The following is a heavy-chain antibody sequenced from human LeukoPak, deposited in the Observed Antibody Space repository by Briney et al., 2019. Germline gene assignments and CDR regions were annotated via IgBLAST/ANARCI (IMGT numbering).Heavy chain of an antibody. D-gene: IGHD6-25*01. CDR2: ITGSGDST. J-gene: IGHJ4*02. Sequence: TGGSLRLSCAASGFTFSSYAMSWVRQAPGKGLDWVSAITGSGDSTYYADTVKGRFTISRDNSKNTLYFHMNSLRVEDAAVYYCARGVSGWPYYLDYWGQGALVTVSS. V-gene: IGHV3-23*01. CDR3: ARGVSGWPYYLDY. CDR1: GFTFSSYA.